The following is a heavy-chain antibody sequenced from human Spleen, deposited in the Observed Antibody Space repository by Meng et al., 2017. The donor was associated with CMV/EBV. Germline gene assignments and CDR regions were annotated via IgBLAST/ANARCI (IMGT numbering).Heavy chain of an antibody. V-gene: IGHV4-39*01. CDR1: GDSISSXNYY. Sequence: SETLSLTXXVSGDSISSXNYYWGWIRQPPGXGLEWIGSIYYSGNTNYNPSLKSRVTISVDTSKNQFSLKLSSVTAADTXGYHCASLYDSSGYYSANCFDPWGQGTLVTVSS. J-gene: IGHJ5*02. D-gene: IGHD3-22*01. CDR2: IYYSGNT. CDR3: ASLYDSSGYYSANCFDP.